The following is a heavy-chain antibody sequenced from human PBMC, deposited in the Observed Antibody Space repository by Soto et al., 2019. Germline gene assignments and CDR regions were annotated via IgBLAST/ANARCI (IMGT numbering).Heavy chain of an antibody. CDR1: GFTFSSYA. CDR2: ISSNGGST. D-gene: IGHD3-3*01. CDR3: AREGYYDFWSGYFPPRSYYYYYYMDV. J-gene: IGHJ6*03. V-gene: IGHV3-64*01. Sequence: GGSLRLSCAASGFTFSSYAMHWVRQAPGKGLEYVSAISSNGGSTYYANSVKGRFTISRDNSKNTLYLQMGSLRAEDMAVYYCAREGYYDFWSGYFPPRSYYYYYYMDVWGKGTTVTVSS.